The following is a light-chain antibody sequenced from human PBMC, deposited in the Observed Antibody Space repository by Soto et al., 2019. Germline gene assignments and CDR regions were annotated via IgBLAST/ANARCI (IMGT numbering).Light chain of an antibody. Sequence: DIVMTQSPDSLAVSLGERATINCKSSQSVLYSSNNKNYLAWYQQRPGQPPKLLIYWASTRESGVPDRFSVCGSGTDFTLTITSLQAEDVAVYDCQQYESTPPTFGQGTKLEIK. J-gene: IGKJ2*01. CDR2: WAS. CDR1: QSVLYSSNNKNY. V-gene: IGKV4-1*01. CDR3: QQYESTPPT.